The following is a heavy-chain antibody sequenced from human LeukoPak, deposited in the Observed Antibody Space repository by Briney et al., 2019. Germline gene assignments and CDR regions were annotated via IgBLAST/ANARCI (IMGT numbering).Heavy chain of an antibody. CDR3: ARDNCSSGWYGVYYYYYGMDV. CDR1: GFTFSSYS. CDR2: ISSSSSTI. V-gene: IGHV3-48*02. D-gene: IGHD6-19*01. Sequence: QAGGSLRLSCAASGFTFSSYSMNWVRQAPGKGLEWVSYISSSSSTIYYADSVKGRFTISRDNAKNSLYLQMNSLRDEDTAVYYCARDNCSSGWYGVYYYYYGMDVWGQGTTVTVSS. J-gene: IGHJ6*02.